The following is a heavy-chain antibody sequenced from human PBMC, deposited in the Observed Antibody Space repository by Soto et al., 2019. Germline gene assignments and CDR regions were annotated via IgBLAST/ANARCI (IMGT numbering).Heavy chain of an antibody. D-gene: IGHD3-16*02. CDR2: IKQDGSEK. Sequence: GGSLRLSCAASGFTFSSDWMSWVRQAPGKGLEWVANIKQDGSEKYYVDSVKGRFTISRDNAKNSLYLQMNSLRAEDTAVYYCASLKAYYDYIWGSYRTNYYFYYWGQGTLVTVSS. J-gene: IGHJ4*02. CDR3: ASLKAYYDYIWGSYRTNYYFYY. V-gene: IGHV3-7*01. CDR1: GFTFSSDW.